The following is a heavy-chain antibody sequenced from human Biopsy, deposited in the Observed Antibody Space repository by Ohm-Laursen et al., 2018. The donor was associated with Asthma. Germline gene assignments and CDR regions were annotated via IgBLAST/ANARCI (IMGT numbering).Heavy chain of an antibody. CDR1: GDSFSNYA. CDR2: LIPVLGTP. J-gene: IGHJ6*02. CDR3: ARGYSGSDRIVYYYSGLEV. Sequence: ASVKVSFKVSGDSFSNYAISWVRQAPGQGLEWMGGLIPVLGTPDHAQMFEDRVTITADESTSTAYMELSSLSSEDTAVYYCARGYSGSDRIVYYYSGLEVWGQGTTVTVSS. V-gene: IGHV1-69*13. D-gene: IGHD5-12*01.